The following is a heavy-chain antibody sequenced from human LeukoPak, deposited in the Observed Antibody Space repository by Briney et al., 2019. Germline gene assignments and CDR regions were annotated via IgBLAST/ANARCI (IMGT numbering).Heavy chain of an antibody. V-gene: IGHV1-18*01. D-gene: IGHD3-3*01. CDR3: AREEKLRFLERLPSNMDV. CDR1: GYIFANYV. J-gene: IGHJ6*02. CDR2: ISANNGNT. Sequence: ASVKVSRKASGYIFANYVINWVRQAPGQGLEWMGWISANNGNTNYAQSLLGRVTMTTDTSTSTAYMELTGLRSDDTAVYYCAREEKLRFLERLPSNMDVWGQGTTVIVSS.